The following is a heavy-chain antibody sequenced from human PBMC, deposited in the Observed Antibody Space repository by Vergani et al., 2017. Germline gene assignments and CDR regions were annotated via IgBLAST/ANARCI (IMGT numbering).Heavy chain of an antibody. CDR2: IYYSGST. Sequence: QVQLQESGPGLVKPSETLSLTCTVSGGSISSYYWSWIRQPPGKGLEWIGYIYYSGSTNYNPSLKSRVTISVDTSKNQFSLKLSSVTAADTAVYYCERGQWELPNNFDYWGQGTLVTVSS. CDR3: ERGQWELPNNFDY. CDR1: GGSISSYY. J-gene: IGHJ4*02. V-gene: IGHV4-59*01. D-gene: IGHD1-26*01.